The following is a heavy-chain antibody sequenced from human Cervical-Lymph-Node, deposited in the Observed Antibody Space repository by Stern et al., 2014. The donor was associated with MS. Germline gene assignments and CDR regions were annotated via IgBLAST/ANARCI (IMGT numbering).Heavy chain of an antibody. Sequence: VQLEESGAEVKKPGSSVKVSCKASGGTFSSYAISWVRQAPGQGLEWMGGIIPIFGTANYAQKFQGRVTITADESTSTAYMELSSLRSEDTAVYYCGVVVVAAKYYYGMDVWGQGTTVTVSS. J-gene: IGHJ6*02. CDR2: IIPIFGTA. CDR3: GVVVVAAKYYYGMDV. V-gene: IGHV1-69*01. CDR1: GGTFSSYA. D-gene: IGHD2-15*01.